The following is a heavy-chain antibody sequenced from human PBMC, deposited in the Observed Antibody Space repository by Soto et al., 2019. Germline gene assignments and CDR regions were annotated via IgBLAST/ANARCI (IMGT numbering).Heavy chain of an antibody. V-gene: IGHV3-48*01. CDR1: GFSFSYYG. D-gene: IGHD2-2*01. J-gene: IGHJ6*03. Sequence: EVQLVESGGGLVQPGGSLRLSCAASGFSFSYYGMNWVRQAPGKGPEWVSYISTSSSNIYYADSVKGRFTISRDNAKNSLSLQMNSLRAADTAVYYCARETSTGNYYMDVWGKGTTVTVSS. CDR2: ISTSSSNI. CDR3: ARETSTGNYYMDV.